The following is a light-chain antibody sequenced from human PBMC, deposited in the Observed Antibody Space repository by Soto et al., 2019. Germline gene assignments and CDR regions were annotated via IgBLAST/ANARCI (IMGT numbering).Light chain of an antibody. V-gene: IGLV1-47*01. CDR1: SSNIGSNY. CDR3: AAWDDSLIGEV. CDR2: RNS. J-gene: IGLJ2*01. Sequence: QAVVTQPPSASGTPGQRVTISCSGSSSNIGSNYVYWYQQLPGTVPQLLIYRNSERPSGVPDRFSGSKSGTSASLAISGLRSEDEADYYCAAWDDSLIGEVFGGGTKLTVL.